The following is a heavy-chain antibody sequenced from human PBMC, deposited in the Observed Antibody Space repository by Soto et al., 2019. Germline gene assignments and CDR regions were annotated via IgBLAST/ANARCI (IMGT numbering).Heavy chain of an antibody. D-gene: IGHD3-3*01. V-gene: IGHV3-48*02. CDR1: GFTFSSYS. CDR3: ARESRFLEWLSLNWFDP. Sequence: GGSLRLSCAASGFTFSSYSMNWVRQAPGKGLEWVSYISSSSSTIYYADSVKGRFTISRDNAKNSLYLQMNSLRDEDTAVYYCARESRFLEWLSLNWFDPWGQGTLVTV. J-gene: IGHJ5*02. CDR2: ISSSSSTI.